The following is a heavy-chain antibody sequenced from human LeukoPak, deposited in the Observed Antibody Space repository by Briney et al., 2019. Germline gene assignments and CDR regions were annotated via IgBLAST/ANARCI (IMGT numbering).Heavy chain of an antibody. Sequence: ASVKVSCKASGYTFTGYYMHWVRQAPGQGLEWMGWINPNSGGTNYAQKFQGRVTMTRDTSISTAYMELSRLRSDDTAVYYCARGSVYCSSTSCSTFDYWGQGTLVTVSS. J-gene: IGHJ4*02. CDR3: ARGSVYCSSTSCSTFDY. CDR1: GYTFTGYY. D-gene: IGHD2-2*02. V-gene: IGHV1-2*02. CDR2: INPNSGGT.